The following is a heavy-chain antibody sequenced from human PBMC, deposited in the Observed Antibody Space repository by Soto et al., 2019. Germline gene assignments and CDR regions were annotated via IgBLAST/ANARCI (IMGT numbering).Heavy chain of an antibody. CDR3: AKGSWWSGEYFFDY. D-gene: IGHD2-15*01. CDR2: LTGTGDST. CDR1: GFTFSSYA. J-gene: IGHJ4*02. Sequence: GGSLRLSCAASGFTFSSYAMSWVRQAPGKGLEWVSGLTGTGDSTNYADSVKGRFTISRDNSRNTLYLQMNSLRADDTAVYYCAKGSWWSGEYFFDYWGQGTLVTVSS. V-gene: IGHV3-23*01.